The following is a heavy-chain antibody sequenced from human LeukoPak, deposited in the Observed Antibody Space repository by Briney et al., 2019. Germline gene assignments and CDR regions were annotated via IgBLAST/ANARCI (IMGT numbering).Heavy chain of an antibody. J-gene: IGHJ3*02. CDR2: IYYSGST. CDR1: GGPISSYY. CDR3: ARGSVAAAFDI. Sequence: SETLSLTCTVSGGPISSYYWSWIRQPPGKGLEWIGYIYYSGSTNYNPSLKSRVTISVDTSKNQFSLKLSSVTAADTAVYYCARGSVAAAFDIWGQGTMVTVSS. D-gene: IGHD6-19*01. V-gene: IGHV4-59*08.